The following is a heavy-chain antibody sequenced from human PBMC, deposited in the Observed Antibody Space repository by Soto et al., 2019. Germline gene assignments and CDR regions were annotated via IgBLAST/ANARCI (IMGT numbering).Heavy chain of an antibody. V-gene: IGHV1-69*06. CDR3: ASRVKYYDFWSGPNRTASYYYYGMDV. CDR1: GGTFSSYA. D-gene: IGHD3-3*01. J-gene: IGHJ6*02. CDR2: IFPSFGTA. Sequence: QVQLVQSGAEVKKPGSSVKVSCKASGGTFSSYAISWVRQAPGQGLEWMGGIFPSFGTANYAQKFQGSVTITADKSTSTAYMELISLTSEDTAVYYCASRVKYYDFWSGPNRTASYYYYGMDVWGQGTTVTVSS.